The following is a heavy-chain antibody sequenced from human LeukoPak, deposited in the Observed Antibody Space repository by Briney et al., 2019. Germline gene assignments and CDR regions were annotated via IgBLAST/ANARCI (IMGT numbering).Heavy chain of an antibody. D-gene: IGHD3-10*01. J-gene: IGHJ4*02. CDR2: ISGSGGST. CDR3: AKRGPIYSSTPGNYFDY. V-gene: IGHV3-23*01. CDR1: GFTFSSYA. Sequence: QTGGSLRLSCAASGFTFSSYAMSWVRQAPGKGLEWVSAISGSGGSTYCADSVRGRFTISRDNSKNTLYLQMKALRDEDTATYYCAKRGPIYSSTPGNYFDYWGQGTLVTVSS.